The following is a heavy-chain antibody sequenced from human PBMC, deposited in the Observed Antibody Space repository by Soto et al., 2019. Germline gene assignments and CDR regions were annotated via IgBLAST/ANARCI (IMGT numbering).Heavy chain of an antibody. CDR3: ARAGSTVTTWYNWFDP. V-gene: IGHV4-30-4*01. D-gene: IGHD4-17*01. Sequence: QVQLQESGPGLVKPSQTLSLTCTVSGGSISSGDYYWSWIRQPPGKGLEWIGYIYYSGSTYYNPSLKSRVTISVDTSKNQFSLKLSSVTAADTAVYYCARAGSTVTTWYNWFDPWGQGTPVTVSS. CDR1: GGSISSGDYY. CDR2: IYYSGST. J-gene: IGHJ5*02.